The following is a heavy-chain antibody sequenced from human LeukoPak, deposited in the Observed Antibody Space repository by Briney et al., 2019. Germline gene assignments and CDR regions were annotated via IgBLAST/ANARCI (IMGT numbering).Heavy chain of an antibody. CDR2: ISYDGSNK. V-gene: IGHV3-30*18. CDR1: GFTFSSNG. D-gene: IGHD6-13*01. J-gene: IGHJ6*02. CDR3: AKDRRAAVQDYGMDV. Sequence: PGGSLRLSCAASGFTFSSNGMPWVRQAPGKGLEWVAVISYDGSNKYYADSVKGRFTISRDNSKNTLYLQMNSLRAEDTAVYYCAKDRRAAVQDYGMDVWGQGTTVTVSS.